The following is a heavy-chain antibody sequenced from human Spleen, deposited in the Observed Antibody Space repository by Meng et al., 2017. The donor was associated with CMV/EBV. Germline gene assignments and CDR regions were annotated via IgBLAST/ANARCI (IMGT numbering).Heavy chain of an antibody. D-gene: IGHD6-19*01. Sequence: YTFTGYYMHWVRQAPGQGREWMGWINPNSGGTNYAQKFQGRVTMTRDTSISTAYMELSRLRSDDTAVYYCARAPFIIAVADVGGVDYWGQGTLVTVSS. V-gene: IGHV1-2*02. J-gene: IGHJ4*02. CDR3: ARAPFIIAVADVGGVDY. CDR1: YTFTGYY. CDR2: INPNSGGT.